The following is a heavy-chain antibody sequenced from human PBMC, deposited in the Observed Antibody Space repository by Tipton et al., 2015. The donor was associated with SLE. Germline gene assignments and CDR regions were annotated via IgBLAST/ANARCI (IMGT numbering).Heavy chain of an antibody. J-gene: IGHJ3*02. V-gene: IGHV3-23*01. Sequence: SLRLSCAASGFTFSSYAMSWVRQAPGRGLEWVSAISGSGGSTYYADSVKGRFTISRDNSKNTLYLQMNSLRAEDTAVYYCATVARGTPAFDIWGQGTMVTVSS. D-gene: IGHD1-1*01. CDR2: ISGSGGST. CDR1: GFTFSSYA. CDR3: ATVARGTPAFDI.